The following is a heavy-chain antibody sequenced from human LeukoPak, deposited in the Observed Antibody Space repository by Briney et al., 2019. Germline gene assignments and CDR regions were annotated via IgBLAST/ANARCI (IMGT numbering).Heavy chain of an antibody. D-gene: IGHD3-10*01. Sequence: GASVKVSCKASGYXFTSFGMSWVRQAPGQGLEWMGWISAYNGNTNYAQNLQGRVTMTTDTSTRTAYMELRSLRSDDTAVYYCARTYGSGSSQPFDYWGQGTMVTVSS. CDR3: ARTYGSGSSQPFDY. V-gene: IGHV1-18*01. J-gene: IGHJ4*02. CDR1: GYXFTSFG. CDR2: ISAYNGNT.